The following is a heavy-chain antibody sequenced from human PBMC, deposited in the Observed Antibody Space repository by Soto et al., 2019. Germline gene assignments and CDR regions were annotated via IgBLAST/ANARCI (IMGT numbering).Heavy chain of an antibody. CDR2: IYHSGST. D-gene: IGHD2-2*01. CDR1: GGSISSGGYS. CDR3: ARTWGFTSPAEYFEY. V-gene: IGHV4-30-2*01. J-gene: IGHJ4*02. Sequence: PSETLSLTCAVSGGSISSGGYSWSWIRQPPGKGLEWIWYIYHSGSTYYNPSLESRVTISVDTSKNQFSLKLISVTAADTAVYYCARTWGFTSPAEYFEYWGQGTPVTVSS.